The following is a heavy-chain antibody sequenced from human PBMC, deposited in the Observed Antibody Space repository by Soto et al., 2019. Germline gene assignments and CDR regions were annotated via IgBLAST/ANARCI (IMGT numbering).Heavy chain of an antibody. CDR3: ARDQIDYYDSSGYPPPYYGMDV. Sequence: GASVKVSCKASGYTFTSYAMHWVRQAPGQRLEWMGWINAGNGNTKYSQKFQGRVTITRDTSASTAYMELSSLRSEDTAVYYCARDQIDYYDSSGYPPPYYGMDVWGQGTTVTVSS. D-gene: IGHD3-22*01. CDR2: INAGNGNT. J-gene: IGHJ6*02. V-gene: IGHV1-3*01. CDR1: GYTFTSYA.